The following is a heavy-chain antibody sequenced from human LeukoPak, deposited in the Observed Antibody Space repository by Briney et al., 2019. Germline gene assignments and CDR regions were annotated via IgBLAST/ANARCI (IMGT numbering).Heavy chain of an antibody. CDR3: ASNRFLGAFDI. V-gene: IGHV3-21*01. CDR1: GFTFSSYS. J-gene: IGHJ3*02. D-gene: IGHD2/OR15-2a*01. CDR2: ISSSSSYI. Sequence: PGGSLRLSCAASGFTFSSYSMNWVRQAPGKGLEWVSSISSSSSYIYYADSVKGRFTISRDNAKNSLYLQMNSLRAEDTAVYYCASNRFLGAFDIWGQGTMVTVPS.